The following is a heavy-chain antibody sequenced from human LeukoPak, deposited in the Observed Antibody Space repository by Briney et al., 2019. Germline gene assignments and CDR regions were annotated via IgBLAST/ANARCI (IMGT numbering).Heavy chain of an antibody. CDR3: ARDGNYYDSSGYIRNYFDY. CDR1: GFTFSSYS. V-gene: IGHV3-21*01. J-gene: IGHJ4*02. CDR2: IGSSSRYI. D-gene: IGHD3-22*01. Sequence: GGSLRLSCSASGFTFSSYSMNWVRQAPGKGLEWVSFIGSSSRYIYYADSVKGRFTISRDDAKNSLYLQMNNLRAEDTAVYYCARDGNYYDSSGYIRNYFDYWGQGTLGTVSS.